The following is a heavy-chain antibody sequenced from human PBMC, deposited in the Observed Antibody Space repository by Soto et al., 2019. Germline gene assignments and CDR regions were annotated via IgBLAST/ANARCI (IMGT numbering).Heavy chain of an antibody. J-gene: IGHJ6*02. V-gene: IGHV1-69*12. Sequence: QVQLLQSGAEVKKPGSSVRVSCEASGGTFRTYAIGWVRQAPGQGLEWMGEIIPIFGTINYAQKFQGRLTITADESTATVYMDLRSLRSDDTALYYCAKGAVAGTPTSYYYYGMDVWGQGTTVTVSS. CDR2: IIPIFGTI. D-gene: IGHD6-19*01. CDR3: AKGAVAGTPTSYYYYGMDV. CDR1: GGTFRTYA.